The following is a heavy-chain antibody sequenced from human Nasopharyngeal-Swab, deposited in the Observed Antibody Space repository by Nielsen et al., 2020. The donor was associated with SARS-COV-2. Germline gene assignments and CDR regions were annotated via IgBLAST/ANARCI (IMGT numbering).Heavy chain of an antibody. CDR3: AFVAGDYYDSSGYYPHYYGMDV. D-gene: IGHD3-22*01. CDR1: GFTFSSYW. CDR2: INSDGSST. Sequence: GESLKISCAASGFTFSSYWMHWVRQAPGKGLVWVSRINSDGSSTSYADSVKGRFTISRDNATNTLYLQMNSLRAEDTAVYYCAFVAGDYYDSSGYYPHYYGMDVWGQGTTVTVSS. J-gene: IGHJ6*02. V-gene: IGHV3-74*01.